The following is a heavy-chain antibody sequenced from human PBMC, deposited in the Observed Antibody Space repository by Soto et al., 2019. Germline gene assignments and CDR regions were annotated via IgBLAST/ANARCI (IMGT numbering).Heavy chain of an antibody. CDR2: IWNDGSNK. J-gene: IGHJ6*02. Sequence: PGGSLRLSCAASGFTFSSYGMHWVRQAPGKGLEWVAVIWNDGSNKYYADSVKGRFTISRDNSKNTLYLQMNSLRAEDTAVYYCARGHYDFWSGDYANYGMDVWGQGTTVTVSS. CDR3: ARGHYDFWSGDYANYGMDV. V-gene: IGHV3-33*01. CDR1: GFTFSSYG. D-gene: IGHD3-3*01.